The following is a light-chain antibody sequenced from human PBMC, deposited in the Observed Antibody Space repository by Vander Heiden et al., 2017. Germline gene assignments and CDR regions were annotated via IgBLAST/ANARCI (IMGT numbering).Light chain of an antibody. Sequence: EIVLTQSPGTLSLSPGERATLSCRASQSVSSSVLAWYQQKPGEAPRLLIYGASSRATGIPDRFSGSGSGTDFTLTISRLEPEDFAVYYCQQYGSAPPTTFGQGTRLEIK. CDR3: QQYGSAPPTT. J-gene: IGKJ5*01. V-gene: IGKV3-20*01. CDR2: GAS. CDR1: QSVSSSV.